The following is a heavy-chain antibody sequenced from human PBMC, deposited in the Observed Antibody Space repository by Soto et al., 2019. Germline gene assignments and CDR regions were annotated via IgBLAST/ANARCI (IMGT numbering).Heavy chain of an antibody. D-gene: IGHD3-10*01. V-gene: IGHV3-33*01. CDR2: IWYDGSNK. CDR1: GFTFSSYG. Sequence: QVQLVESGGGVVQPGRSLRLSCAASGFTFSSYGMHWVRQAPGKGLEWVAVIWYDGSNKYYADSVKGRFTISRDNSKNTLYLQMNSLRVEDTAVYYCARDSELDYYGSGRAGDYWGQGTLVTVSS. CDR3: ARDSELDYYGSGRAGDY. J-gene: IGHJ4*02.